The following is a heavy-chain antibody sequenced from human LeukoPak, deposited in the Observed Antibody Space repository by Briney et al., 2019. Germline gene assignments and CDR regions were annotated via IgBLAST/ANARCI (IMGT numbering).Heavy chain of an antibody. CDR1: GGSISSSSYY. J-gene: IGHJ4*02. V-gene: IGHV4-61*01. D-gene: IGHD4-23*01. CDR3: AREKNGNEPFDY. Sequence: PSETLSLTCTVSGGSISSSSYYWSWIRQPPGKGLEWIGYLYNTRNTYYNPSLKSRVTISVDTSKNQFSLKVSSVTAADTAVYYCAREKNGNEPFDYWGQGTLVTVSS. CDR2: LYNTRNT.